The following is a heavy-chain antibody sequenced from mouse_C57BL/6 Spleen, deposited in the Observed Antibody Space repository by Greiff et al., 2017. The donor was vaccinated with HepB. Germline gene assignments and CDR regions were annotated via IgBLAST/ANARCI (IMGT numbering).Heavy chain of an antibody. CDR1: GYTFTSYW. J-gene: IGHJ2*01. V-gene: IGHV1-69*01. CDR2: IDPSDSYT. CDR3: ARSRAAQAPLDY. Sequence: QVQLQQPGAELVMPGASVKLSCKASGYTFTSYWMHWVKQRPGQGLEWIGEIDPSDSYTNYNQKFKGKSTLTVDKSSSTAYMQLSSLTSEDSAGYYCARSRAAQAPLDYWGQGTTLTVSS. D-gene: IGHD3-2*02.